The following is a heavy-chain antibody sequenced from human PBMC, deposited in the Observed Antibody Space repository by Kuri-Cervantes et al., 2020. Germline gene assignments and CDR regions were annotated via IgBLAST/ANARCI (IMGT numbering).Heavy chain of an antibody. CDR2: INHSGST. Sequence: SETLSLTCTVSGGSVSSGSYYWSWIRQPPGKGLEWIGEINHSGSTNYNPSLKSRVTISVDTSKNQFSLKLSSVTAADTAVYYCAKGGGDIVVVPAAKRKNAFDIWGQGTMVTVSS. CDR1: GGSVSSGSYY. D-gene: IGHD2-2*01. J-gene: IGHJ3*02. V-gene: IGHV4-39*07. CDR3: AKGGGDIVVVPAAKRKNAFDI.